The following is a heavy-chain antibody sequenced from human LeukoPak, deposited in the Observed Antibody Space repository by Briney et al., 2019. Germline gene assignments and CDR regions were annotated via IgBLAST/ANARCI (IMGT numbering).Heavy chain of an antibody. CDR2: ISSSSSYI. Sequence: PGGSLRLSCAASGFTFSSYTMNWVRQAPGKGLEWVSSISSSSSYIYYADSVKGRFTISRDNAKNSLYLQMNSLRAEDTAVYYCARAMGGSIAARLDYWGQGTLVTVSS. CDR3: ARAMGGSIAARLDY. J-gene: IGHJ4*02. V-gene: IGHV3-21*01. D-gene: IGHD6-6*01. CDR1: GFTFSSYT.